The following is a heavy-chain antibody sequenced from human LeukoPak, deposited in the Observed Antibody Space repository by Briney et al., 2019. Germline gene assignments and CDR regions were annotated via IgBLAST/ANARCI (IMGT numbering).Heavy chain of an antibody. J-gene: IGHJ4*02. CDR2: ISHNGNA. V-gene: IGHV4-38-2*02. CDR3: ARGVVGATAFAY. D-gene: IGHD1-26*01. Sequence: SETLSLTCTVSGDFISDGYWWGWIRQPPGKGLEWIGSISHNGNAYYNPSLQGRVTMSVDTSRGQFFLMVHSVTAADTAVYYCARGVVGATAFAYWGQGTVVTASS. CDR1: GDFISDGYW.